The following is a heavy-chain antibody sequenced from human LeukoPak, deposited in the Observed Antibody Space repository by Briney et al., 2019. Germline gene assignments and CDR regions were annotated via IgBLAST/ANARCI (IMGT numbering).Heavy chain of an antibody. CDR2: IYYSGST. CDR1: GGSISSSSYY. CDR3: ASRDYYGSGAYYYGMDV. J-gene: IGHJ6*02. D-gene: IGHD3-10*01. V-gene: IGHV4-39*01. Sequence: PSETLSLICTVSGGSISSSSYYWGWIRQPPGKGLEWIGSIYYSGSTYYNPSLKSRVTISVDTSKNQFSLKLSSVTAADTAVYYCASRDYYGSGAYYYGMDVWGQGTTVTVSS.